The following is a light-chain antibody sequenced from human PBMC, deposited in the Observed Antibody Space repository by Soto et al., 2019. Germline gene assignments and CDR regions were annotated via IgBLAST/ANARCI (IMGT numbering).Light chain of an antibody. Sequence: QSVLTQPASVSGSPGQSITISCTVTSSDIGAYNFVSWYQQHPGKAPKLMLYDVNIRPSGVSNRFSGSKSGNTASLSVSVLQAEDEADYYCTSWTTSTTMIFGGGTKVTVL. CDR2: DVN. CDR1: SSDIGAYNF. J-gene: IGLJ2*01. CDR3: TSWTTSTTMI. V-gene: IGLV2-14*03.